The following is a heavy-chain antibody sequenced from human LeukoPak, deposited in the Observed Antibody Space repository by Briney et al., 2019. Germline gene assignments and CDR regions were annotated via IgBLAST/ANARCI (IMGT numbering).Heavy chain of an antibody. V-gene: IGHV1-2*02. J-gene: IGHJ1*01. CDR1: GYTFTGYY. CDR3: ARDLPYYYDSSGYYGPEYFQH. CDR2: INPNSGGT. Sequence: GASVKVSCKASGYTFTGYYMHWVRQAPGQGLEWMGWINPNSGGTNYAQKFQGRVTMTRDTSISTAYMELSRLRSDDTAVYYCARDLPYYYDSSGYYGPEYFQHWGQGTLVTVSS. D-gene: IGHD3-22*01.